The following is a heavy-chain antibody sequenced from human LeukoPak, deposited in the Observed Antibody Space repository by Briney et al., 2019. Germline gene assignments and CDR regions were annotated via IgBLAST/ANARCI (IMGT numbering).Heavy chain of an antibody. CDR3: ARDRRHIAAAEYNWFDP. V-gene: IGHV1-69*13. D-gene: IGHD6-13*01. CDR1: GGTFSSYA. CDR2: IIPTFGTA. J-gene: IGHJ5*02. Sequence: SVKVSCKASGGTFSSYAISWVRQAPGQGLEWMGGIIPTFGTANYAQKFQGRVTITADESTSTAYMELSSLRSEDTAVYYCARDRRHIAAAEYNWFDPWGQGTLVTVSS.